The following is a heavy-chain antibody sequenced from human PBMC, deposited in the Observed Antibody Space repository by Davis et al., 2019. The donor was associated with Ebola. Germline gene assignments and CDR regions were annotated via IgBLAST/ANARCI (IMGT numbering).Heavy chain of an antibody. CDR2: IFPGDSDI. J-gene: IGHJ4*02. Sequence: GESLKISCKGSGYSFTNYWIAWVRQMPGEGLEWIGIIFPGDSDIRYSPSFQGQVTISADKSINSAYLQWNSLRASDTAIYYCARPSSGYEASFDYWGQGTLVTVSS. CDR3: ARPSSGYEASFDY. D-gene: IGHD3-22*01. CDR1: GYSFTNYW. V-gene: IGHV5-51*01.